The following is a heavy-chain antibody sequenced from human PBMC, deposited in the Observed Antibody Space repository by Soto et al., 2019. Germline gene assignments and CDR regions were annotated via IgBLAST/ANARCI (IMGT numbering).Heavy chain of an antibody. Sequence: GGSLRLSCAASGFTFSSYGMHWVRQAPGKGLEWVAVISYDGSNKYYADSVKGRFTISRDNSKNTLYLQMNSLRAEDTAVYYCANSGGYIYNWLDPCGEGTLVTVSS. J-gene: IGHJ5*01. CDR1: GFTFSSYG. CDR2: ISYDGSNK. V-gene: IGHV3-30*18. CDR3: ANSGGYIYNWLDP. D-gene: IGHD3-10*01.